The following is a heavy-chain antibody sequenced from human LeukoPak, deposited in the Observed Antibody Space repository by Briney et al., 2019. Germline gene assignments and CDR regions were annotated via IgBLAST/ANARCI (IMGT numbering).Heavy chain of an antibody. CDR1: GFIFSDAW. Sequence: PGGSLRLSCAASGFIFSDAWMSWVRQAPGKGLEWVGHIKSKANGGTTDYAAPVNGRFTISRDDSKNTLYLQMNSLKTEDTAVYFCATEYYRNGYNFWGQGTQVTVSS. V-gene: IGHV3-15*01. CDR3: ATEYYRNGYNF. CDR2: IKSKANGGTT. D-gene: IGHD5-18*01. J-gene: IGHJ4*02.